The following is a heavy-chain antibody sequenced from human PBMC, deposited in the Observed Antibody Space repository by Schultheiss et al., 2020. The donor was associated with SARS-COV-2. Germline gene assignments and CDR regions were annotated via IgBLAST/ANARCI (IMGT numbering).Heavy chain of an antibody. CDR1: GFTFSSYA. CDR2: ISYDGSNK. Sequence: GGSLRLSCAASGFTFSSYAMHWVRQAPGKGLEWVAVISYDGSNKYYADSVKGRFTISRDNSKNTLYLQMNSLRAEDTAVYYCARDRVPYYDFWSGFLDAFDIWGQGTMVTVSS. J-gene: IGHJ3*02. D-gene: IGHD3-3*01. CDR3: ARDRVPYYDFWSGFLDAFDI. V-gene: IGHV3-30-3*01.